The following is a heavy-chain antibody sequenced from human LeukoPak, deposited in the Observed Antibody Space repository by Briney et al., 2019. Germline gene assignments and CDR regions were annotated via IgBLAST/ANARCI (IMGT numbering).Heavy chain of an antibody. D-gene: IGHD6-25*01. CDR3: ARENLAAAADY. CDR1: EFTFSAYW. V-gene: IGHV3-74*01. CDR2: IRGDGSMT. Sequence: GGSLRLSCAASEFTFSAYWMHWVRQAPGKGLVWVSRIRGDGSMTNYADSVKGRFTISRDNAENTLYLQMNSLRLEDTAVYYCARENLAAAADYWGQGTVVTVSS. J-gene: IGHJ4*02.